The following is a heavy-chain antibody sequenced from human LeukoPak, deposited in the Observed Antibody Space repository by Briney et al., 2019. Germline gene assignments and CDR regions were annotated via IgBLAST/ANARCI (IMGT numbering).Heavy chain of an antibody. J-gene: IGHJ4*02. V-gene: IGHV4-39*07. D-gene: IGHD3-10*01. CDR3: ARPYGSGNY. CDR1: GGSISSSSYY. CDR2: INHSGST. Sequence: SETLSLTCTVSGGSISSSSYYWGWIRQPPGKGLEWIGEINHSGSTNYNPSLKSRVTISVDTSKNQFSLKLSSVTAADTAVYYCARPYGSGNYWGQGTLVTVSS.